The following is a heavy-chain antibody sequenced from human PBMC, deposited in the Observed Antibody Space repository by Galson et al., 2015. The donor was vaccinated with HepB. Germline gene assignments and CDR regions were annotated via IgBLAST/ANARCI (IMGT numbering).Heavy chain of an antibody. J-gene: IGHJ4*02. CDR1: GFTFSGSA. V-gene: IGHV3-73*01. CDR3: VRSGDFSGYSSR. Sequence: CAASGFTFSGSAIHWVRQASGKGPEWIGHIRSKATNYAALYAPSLKGRFTISRDDSKNMAYLHMRSLKTDDTAVYYCVRSGDFSGYSSRWGQGTLVTVSS. D-gene: IGHD6-13*01. CDR2: IRSKATNYAA.